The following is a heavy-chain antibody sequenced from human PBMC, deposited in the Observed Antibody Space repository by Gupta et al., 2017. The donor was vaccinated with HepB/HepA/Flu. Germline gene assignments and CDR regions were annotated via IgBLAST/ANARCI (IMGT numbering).Heavy chain of an antibody. J-gene: IGHJ6*02. D-gene: IGHD3-10*01. CDR3: ARDALMVRGVNTYYYGMDV. V-gene: IGHV3-13*01. Sequence: EVQLVESGGGLVQPGGSLRRSCAASGVHYRRYAMHLFRQATGKGLEWVSAIGTAGDTYYPGSVKGRLTISRENAKNSLYLQMNSLRAGDTAVYYCARDALMVRGVNTYYYGMDVWGQGTTVTVSS. CDR1: GVHYRRYA. CDR2: IGTAGDT.